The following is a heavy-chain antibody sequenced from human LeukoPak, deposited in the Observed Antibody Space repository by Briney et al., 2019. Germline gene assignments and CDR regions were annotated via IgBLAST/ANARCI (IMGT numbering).Heavy chain of an antibody. D-gene: IGHD3-22*01. J-gene: IGHJ4*02. CDR3: ARLPLLDHSGYYSI. V-gene: IGHV4-39*01. CDR1: GDSVSSGSYY. CDR2: MMYSGNT. Sequence: SETLSLACTVSGDSVSSGSYYWGWIRQPPGKGLEWIGNMMYSGNTYHNPSLKSRGFMSVDRSKNQFSLELNSVTAADTAVYYCARLPLLDHSGYYSIWGQGTLVTVSS.